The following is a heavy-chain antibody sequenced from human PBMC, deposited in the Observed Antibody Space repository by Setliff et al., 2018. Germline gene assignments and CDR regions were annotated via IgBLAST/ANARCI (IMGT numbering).Heavy chain of an antibody. Sequence: GGSLRLSCAASGFTFSTYWMSWVRQAPGKGLEWVANIKQDGSEKYYVDSVKGRFSISRDNAKNSLYLQMNSLRSEDTAVYYCAAKTLGAQRGSDYWGQGTLVTVSS. J-gene: IGHJ4*02. CDR2: IKQDGSEK. CDR3: AAKTLGAQRGSDY. V-gene: IGHV3-7*03. CDR1: GFTFSTYW. D-gene: IGHD1-26*01.